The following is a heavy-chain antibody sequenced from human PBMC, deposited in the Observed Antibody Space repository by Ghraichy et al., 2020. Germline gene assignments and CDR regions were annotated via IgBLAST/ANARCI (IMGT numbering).Heavy chain of an antibody. CDR3: AKVLLSGPTTG. CDR2: ISGSGGST. D-gene: IGHD2-15*01. CDR1: GFTFSSYA. V-gene: IGHV3-23*01. J-gene: IGHJ4*02. Sequence: GESLNISCAASGFTFSSYAMSWVRQAPGKGLEWVSAISGSGGSTYYADSVKGRFTISRDNSKNTLYLQMNSLRAEDTAVYYCAKVLLSGPTTGWGQGTLVTVSS.